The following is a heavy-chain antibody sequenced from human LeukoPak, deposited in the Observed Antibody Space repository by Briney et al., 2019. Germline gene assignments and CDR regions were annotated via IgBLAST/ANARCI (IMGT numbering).Heavy chain of an antibody. CDR3: TTDFSVWVGSYDDKGYFDY. V-gene: IGHV3-15*01. CDR2: IKSKTDGGTT. D-gene: IGHD1-26*01. Sequence: GGSLRLSCAASGFTFSNAWMSWVRQAPGKGLEWVGRIKSKTDGGTTDYAAPVKGRFTISRDDSKNTLYLQMNSLKTEDTAVYYCTTDFSVWVGSYDDKGYFDYWGQGTLVTVSS. CDR1: GFTFSNAW. J-gene: IGHJ4*02.